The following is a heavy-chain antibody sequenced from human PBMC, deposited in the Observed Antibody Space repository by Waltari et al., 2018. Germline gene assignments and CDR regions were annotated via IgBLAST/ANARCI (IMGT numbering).Heavy chain of an antibody. Sequence: QVQLQESGPGLVKPSETLSLTCAVPGGSLSGSYDWTWIRTPPGKGLEWIGYIYGGSGNTEYNPSLKNRVTISKDTSKNQFSLQLNSVTAADTAVYFCAGRQSGGWSGYGLDSWGQGVVVTVSS. J-gene: IGHJ4*03. D-gene: IGHD6-19*01. CDR2: IYGGSGNT. V-gene: IGHV4-61*01. CDR1: GGSLSGSYD. CDR3: AGRQSGGWSGYGLDS.